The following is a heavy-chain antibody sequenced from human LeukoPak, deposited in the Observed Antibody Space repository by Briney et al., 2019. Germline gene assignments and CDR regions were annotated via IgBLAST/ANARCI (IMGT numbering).Heavy chain of an antibody. V-gene: IGHV4-39*01. CDR2: LHNIGSS. CDR1: GGSVSSHTYY. D-gene: IGHD6-19*01. J-gene: IGHJ4*02. CDR3: AKKTYSSGWRAPIDS. Sequence: PSETLSLTCTVSGGSVSSHTYYWGWIRQSPGKGLEWIGSLHNIGSSYYNPSLRSRVTISIDTSNNQFSLNLTSVTAADTAVYYCAKKTYSSGWRAPIDSWGRGTLATVSS.